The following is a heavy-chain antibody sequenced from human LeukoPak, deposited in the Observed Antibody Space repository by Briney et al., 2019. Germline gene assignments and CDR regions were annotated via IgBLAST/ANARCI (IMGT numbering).Heavy chain of an antibody. CDR2: IHHGGTT. CDR3: AKTGSLFGRFLDH. CDR1: GDSMNNYY. D-gene: IGHD3-10*02. Sequence: SETLSLTCTVFGDSMNNYYWNWIRQPPGKGLEWIGNIHHGGTTKFHPSLESRVTISVDTSKKQFSLRMRSVTAADTAVYYCAKTGSLFGRFLDHWGQGALVIVSS. V-gene: IGHV4-59*01. J-gene: IGHJ4*02.